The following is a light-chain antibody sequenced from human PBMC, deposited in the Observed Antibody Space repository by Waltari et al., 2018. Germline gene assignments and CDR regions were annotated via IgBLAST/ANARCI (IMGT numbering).Light chain of an antibody. V-gene: IGLV3-25*03. CDR2: KDT. Sequence: SYALTQPPSVSVSPGQTARITRPGDALPKQYAFWYQQKPGQAHVLVTYKDTERPSGIPDRFSGSSSGTTVTLTISGVQAEDEADYYCQSGDSTSTHVVFGGGTKLTVL. CDR3: QSGDSTSTHVV. J-gene: IGLJ2*01. CDR1: ALPKQY.